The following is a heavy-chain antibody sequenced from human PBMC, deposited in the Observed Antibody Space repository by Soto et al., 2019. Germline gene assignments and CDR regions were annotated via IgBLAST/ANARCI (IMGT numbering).Heavy chain of an antibody. CDR3: AIYLVSYSAGAFDF. CDR1: GGSISNYY. J-gene: IGHJ4*02. Sequence: PSENLSLTCTVSGGSISNYYWSWIRQPPGKGLEWIGYIYYSGSANYNPSLKSRVTISVDTSKNQFSLKLSSVTAADTAVYYCAIYLVSYSAGAFDFPCQATLLTLFS. V-gene: IGHV4-59*01. D-gene: IGHD1-26*01. CDR2: IYYSGSA.